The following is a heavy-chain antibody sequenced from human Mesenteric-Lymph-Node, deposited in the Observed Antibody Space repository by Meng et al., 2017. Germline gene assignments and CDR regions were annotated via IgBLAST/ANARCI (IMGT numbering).Heavy chain of an antibody. V-gene: IGHV1-3*01. J-gene: IGHJ6*02. CDR1: GYTFTTYA. CDR3: AREDSGAMATYYYYGMDV. D-gene: IGHD5-18*01. CDR2: INAGNGNT. Sequence: ASVKVSCKVSGYTFTTYAMHWVRQAPGQRLEWMGWINAGNGNTKYSQKFQGRVTITRDTSASTAYMELSSLRSEDTAVYYCAREDSGAMATYYYYGMDVWGQGTTVTVSS.